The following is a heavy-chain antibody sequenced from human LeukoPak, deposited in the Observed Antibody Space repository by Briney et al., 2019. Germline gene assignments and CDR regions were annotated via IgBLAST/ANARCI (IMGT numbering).Heavy chain of an antibody. CDR2: INPSGGST. CDR1: GYTFTSYY. V-gene: IGHV1-46*01. CDR3: ARDTQWELLMDV. J-gene: IGHJ6*04. D-gene: IGHD1-26*01. Sequence: ASVKVSCKASGYTFTSYYMHWVRQAPGQGLEWMGIINPSGGSTSYAQKFQGRVTMTRNTSTSTVYMELSSLRSEDTAVYYCARDTQWELLMDVWGKGTTVTVSS.